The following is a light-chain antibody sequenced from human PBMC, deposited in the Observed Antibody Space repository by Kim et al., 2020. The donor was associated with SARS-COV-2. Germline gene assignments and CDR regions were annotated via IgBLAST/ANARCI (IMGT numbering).Light chain of an antibody. CDR3: QQYATPPIT. Sequence: SPGERAPLSCRASQSVGRNYLAWYHHKPGQAPRLLIYDASSRATGVPDRFSGSGSGTDFTLTVSRLEPEDFAVYYCQQYATPPITFGGGTKVDIK. J-gene: IGKJ4*01. CDR1: QSVGRNY. V-gene: IGKV3-20*01. CDR2: DAS.